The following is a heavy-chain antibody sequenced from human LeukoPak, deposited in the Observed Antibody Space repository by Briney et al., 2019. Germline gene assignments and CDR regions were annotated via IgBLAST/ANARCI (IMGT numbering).Heavy chain of an antibody. CDR3: ARDPGYYDTTGYYGIGFDY. Sequence: GASVKVSCKASGYTFTSYGISWVRQAPGQGLEWMGWINPNSGGTNYAQKFQGRVTMTRDTSISTAYMELSRLRSDDTAVYYCARDPGYYDTTGYYGIGFDYWGQGTLVTVSS. CDR2: INPNSGGT. V-gene: IGHV1-2*02. CDR1: GYTFTSYG. J-gene: IGHJ4*02. D-gene: IGHD3-22*01.